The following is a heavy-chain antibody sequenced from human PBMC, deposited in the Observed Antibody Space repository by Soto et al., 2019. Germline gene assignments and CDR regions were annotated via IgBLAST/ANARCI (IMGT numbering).Heavy chain of an antibody. CDR3: AVQNVVGTSCGS. D-gene: IGHD1-26*01. V-gene: IGHV3-74*01. CDR1: GFTFSGYW. Sequence: GGSLRLSCAASGFTFSGYWMHWVRQVPGKGLVWVSHISNDGRTINYADSVKGRFTISRDNARDTVSLQMNSLRAEDTAVYYCAVQNVVGTSCGSWGQGTLVTVSS. J-gene: IGHJ5*02. CDR2: ISNDGRTI.